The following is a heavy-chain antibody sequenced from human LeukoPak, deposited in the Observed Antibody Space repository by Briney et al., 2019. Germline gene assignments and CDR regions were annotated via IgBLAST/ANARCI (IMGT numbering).Heavy chain of an antibody. V-gene: IGHV3-23*01. J-gene: IGHJ6*02. CDR3: ASQYYYAMDV. CDR2: ISGSGGTP. Sequence: GGSLRLSCAASGFTFSSIAMSWVRQAPGKGLEWVSTISGSGGTPYYADSVRGRFTISRDNAKNSLYLQMNSLRAEDTAVYYCASQYYYAMDVWGQGTTVTVSS. CDR1: GFTFSSIA.